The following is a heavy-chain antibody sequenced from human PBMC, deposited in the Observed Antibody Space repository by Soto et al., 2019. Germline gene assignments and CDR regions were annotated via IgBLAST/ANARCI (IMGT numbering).Heavy chain of an antibody. J-gene: IGHJ5*02. CDR1: GGSTSSYY. V-gene: IGHV4-4*07. CDR2: FHSSGST. CDR3: VRDGGGNDP. Sequence: PSETLSLTCTVSGGSTSSYYWSWIRQPAGKGLEWVGRFHSSGSTNYNPSLKSRLTMSVDTSKNQFSLNLSSVTAADTAVYYCVRDGGGNDPWGQGIPVTVSS. D-gene: IGHD3-16*01.